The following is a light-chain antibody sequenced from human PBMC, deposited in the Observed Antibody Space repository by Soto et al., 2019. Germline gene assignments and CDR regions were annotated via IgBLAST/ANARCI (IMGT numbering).Light chain of an antibody. CDR3: QQGSFTLT. Sequence: DIQMTQSPSSLSASVGDRVTITCRASQRISTYLNWYQQKLGKAPKLLISAASSLQGGVPSRFSGSGSGTDFTLTTSSLQPEDLATYYCQQGSFTLTFGGGTKLEIK. CDR2: AAS. V-gene: IGKV1-39*01. CDR1: QRISTY. J-gene: IGKJ4*01.